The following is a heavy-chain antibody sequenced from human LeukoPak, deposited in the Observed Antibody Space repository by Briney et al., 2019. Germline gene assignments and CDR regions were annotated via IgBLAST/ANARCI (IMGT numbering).Heavy chain of an antibody. D-gene: IGHD4-17*01. J-gene: IGHJ6*03. V-gene: IGHV3-48*01. CDR1: GFTFNVYS. Sequence: GGSLRLSCAASGFTFNVYSMDWVRQAPGKGLEWVSFISSSLDSNIYYADSVKGRFTISRDNAKNSLYLQMNSLRAEDTAVYYCARGEAGFSDYGDYVGYYYYMDVWGKGTTVTVSS. CDR3: ARGEAGFSDYGDYVGYYYYMDV. CDR2: ISSSLDSNI.